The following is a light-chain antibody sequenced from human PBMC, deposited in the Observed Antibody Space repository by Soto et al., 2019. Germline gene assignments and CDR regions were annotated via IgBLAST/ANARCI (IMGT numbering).Light chain of an antibody. Sequence: QSVLTQPPSASGTPGQRVTISCSGSSSNIGTNPVNWYQQLPGTAPKLLIYTNYQRPSGVPDRFSGSKSGTSASLAISGLQSEDEADYYCAAWDDSLNGHVFGTGTKSPS. CDR2: TNY. V-gene: IGLV1-44*01. CDR3: AAWDDSLNGHV. CDR1: SSNIGTNP. J-gene: IGLJ1*01.